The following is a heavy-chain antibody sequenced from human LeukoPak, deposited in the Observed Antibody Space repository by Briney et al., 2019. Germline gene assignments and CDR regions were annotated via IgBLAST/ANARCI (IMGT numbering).Heavy chain of an antibody. CDR3: ARTTTVTTRTYYFDY. Sequence: SGPTLVNPTQTLTLTCTFSGFSVSTRGMCVSWIRQPPGKALEWLARIDWDDDKYYSTSLKTRLTISKDTSKNQVVLTMTNMDPVDTATYYCARTTTVTTRTYYFDYWAQGTLVTVSS. CDR2: IDWDDDK. V-gene: IGHV2-70*11. J-gene: IGHJ4*02. D-gene: IGHD4-11*01. CDR1: GFSVSTRGMC.